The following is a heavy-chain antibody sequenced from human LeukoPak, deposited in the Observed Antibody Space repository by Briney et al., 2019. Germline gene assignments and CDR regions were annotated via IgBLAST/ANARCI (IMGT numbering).Heavy chain of an antibody. CDR2: IYYSGDT. J-gene: IGHJ3*02. Sequence: PGGSLRLSCAASGFTFSDYYMSWIRQPPGKGLEWIGSIYYSGDTYYNPSLKSRVTISVDPSRSQFSLSLSSMTAADTAVYYCARHGNIVVVPDASKAFDIWGQGTMVTVSS. CDR3: ARHGNIVVVPDASKAFDI. D-gene: IGHD2-2*01. CDR1: GFTFSDYY. V-gene: IGHV4-39*01.